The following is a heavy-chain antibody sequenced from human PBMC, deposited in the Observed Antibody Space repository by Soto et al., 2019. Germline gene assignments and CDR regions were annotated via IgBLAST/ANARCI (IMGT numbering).Heavy chain of an antibody. CDR3: ATQYQLLYYYYYGMDV. CDR2: IIPIFGTA. J-gene: IGHJ6*02. Sequence: SVKVSCKASGGTFSSYAISWVRQAPGQGLEWMGGIIPIFGTANYAQKFQGRVTITADESTSTAYMELSSLRSEDTAVYYCATQYQLLYYYYYGMDVWGQGTTVTVSS. V-gene: IGHV1-69*13. D-gene: IGHD2-2*01. CDR1: GGTFSSYA.